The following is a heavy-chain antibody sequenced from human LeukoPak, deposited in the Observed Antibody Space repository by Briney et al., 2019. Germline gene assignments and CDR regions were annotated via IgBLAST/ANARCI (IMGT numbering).Heavy chain of an antibody. Sequence: EPSETLSLTCTVSGGSISSSSYYWGWIRQPPGKGLEWIGSIYYSGSTYYNPSLKSRVTISVDTSKNQFSLKLSSVTAADTAVYYCARLGGFDYWGQGTLVTVSS. D-gene: IGHD1-26*01. CDR3: ARLGGFDY. J-gene: IGHJ4*02. CDR2: IYYSGST. V-gene: IGHV4-39*01. CDR1: GGSISSSSYY.